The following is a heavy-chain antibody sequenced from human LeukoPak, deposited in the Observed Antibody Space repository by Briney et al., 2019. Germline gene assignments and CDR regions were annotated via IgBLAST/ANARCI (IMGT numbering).Heavy chain of an antibody. D-gene: IGHD4-17*01. V-gene: IGHV4-34*01. CDR2: INHSGST. CDR1: GESFTTYY. CDR3: ARGRRYYYYMDV. J-gene: IGHJ6*03. Sequence: KPSETLSLTCAVYGESFTTYYWGWIRQTPGKGLEWIGEINHSGSTNYNPSLKSRVTISVDTSKNQFSLKLSSVTAADTAVYYCARGRRYYYYMDVWGKGTTVTVSS.